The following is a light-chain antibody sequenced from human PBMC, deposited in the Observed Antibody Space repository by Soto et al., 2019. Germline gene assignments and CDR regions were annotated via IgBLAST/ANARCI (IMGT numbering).Light chain of an antibody. CDR3: TSYAGGNNV. Sequence: QSALTQPPSASGSPGQSVTISCTGTSSDVGGYNFVSWYHQYPGKVPKLMVYEVNKRPSGVPDRFSGSKSGNTASLTVSGLQAEDDADYYCTSYAGGNNVFGTGTKLTVL. CDR1: SSDVGGYNF. CDR2: EVN. V-gene: IGLV2-8*01. J-gene: IGLJ1*01.